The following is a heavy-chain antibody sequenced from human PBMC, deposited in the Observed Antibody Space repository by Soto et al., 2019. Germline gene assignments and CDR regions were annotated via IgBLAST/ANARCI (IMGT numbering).Heavy chain of an antibody. CDR2: ISWDGRST. V-gene: IGHV3-43*01. CDR3: GKDGAVSAYTYLDY. J-gene: IGHJ4*02. Sequence: GGSLRLSCAASGFTFDDYSMHWVRQAPGKGLEWVSLISWDGRSTYYADSVEGRFTISRDNSKNSLYLQMNSLTTEDTAFYYCGKDGAVSAYTYLDYWGQGALVTVSS. D-gene: IGHD5-12*01. CDR1: GFTFDDYS.